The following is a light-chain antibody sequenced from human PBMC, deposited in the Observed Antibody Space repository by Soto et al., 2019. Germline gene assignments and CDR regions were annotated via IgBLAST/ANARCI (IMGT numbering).Light chain of an antibody. CDR3: QQYGASPWT. J-gene: IGKJ1*01. V-gene: IGKV3-20*01. CDR1: QSVTSNY. Sequence: EIVLTQSPGRLSLSPGERATLSCRASQSVTSNYLAWYQHKPGQSPRLLIYGTSSRAAGIPDRFSGSGSGTDFTLTISRLEPEDFAVYHCQQYGASPWTFGQGTTGDIK. CDR2: GTS.